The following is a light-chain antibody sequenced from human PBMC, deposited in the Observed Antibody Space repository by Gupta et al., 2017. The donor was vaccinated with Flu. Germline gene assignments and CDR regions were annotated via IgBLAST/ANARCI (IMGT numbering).Light chain of an antibody. CDR3: QQRSGLPMYT. Sequence: EIVLTQSPVTLSLSPGDSAILSCRASQSVSNQLAWYQQRPGQPPRLLMYDASRRAAGIPARFSGSGYGTDLTLTITTREPEDFAVYYCQQRSGLPMYTFGQGTKLEIK. J-gene: IGKJ2*01. CDR1: QSVSNQ. CDR2: DAS. V-gene: IGKV3-11*01.